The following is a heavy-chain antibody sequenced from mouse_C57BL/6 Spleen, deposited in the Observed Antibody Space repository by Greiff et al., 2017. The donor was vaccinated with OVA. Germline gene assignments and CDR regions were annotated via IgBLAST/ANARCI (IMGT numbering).Heavy chain of an antibody. CDR1: GFTFSSYG. J-gene: IGHJ3*01. Sequence: EVQRVESGGDLVKPGGSLKLSCAASGFTFSSYGMSWVRQTPDKRLEWVATISSGGSYTYYPDSVKGRFTISRDNAKNTLYLQMSSLKSEDTAMYYCARPPYYYGSSYVGFAYWGQGTLVTVSA. D-gene: IGHD1-1*01. V-gene: IGHV5-6*01. CDR2: ISSGGSYT. CDR3: ARPPYYYGSSYVGFAY.